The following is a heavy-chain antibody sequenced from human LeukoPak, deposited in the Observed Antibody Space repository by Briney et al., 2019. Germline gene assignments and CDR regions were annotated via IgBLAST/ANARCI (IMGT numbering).Heavy chain of an antibody. J-gene: IGHJ4*02. CDR3: ARDPPPRIAVADPFDY. V-gene: IGHV3-30-3*01. Sequence: GGSLRLSCAASGFTFSSYWMSWVRQAPGKGLEWVAVISYDGSNKYYADSVKGRFTISRDNSKNTLYLQMNSLRAEDTAVYYCARDPPPRIAVADPFDYWGQGTLVTVSS. D-gene: IGHD6-19*01. CDR2: ISYDGSNK. CDR1: GFTFSSYW.